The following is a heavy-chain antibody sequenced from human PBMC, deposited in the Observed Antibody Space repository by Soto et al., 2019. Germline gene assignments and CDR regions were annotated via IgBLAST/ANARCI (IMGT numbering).Heavy chain of an antibody. Sequence: SETLSLTCTVSGGSINGYYWSWIRQTPGKGLEWVGFMYYSETTKHNPSLKGRVNMSLDTSKNQVSLHLQSVTAADTAVYYCARANSSTWYKLEYKWFDPWGQGTLVTVSS. D-gene: IGHD6-13*01. V-gene: IGHV4-59*01. J-gene: IGHJ5*02. CDR3: ARANSSTWYKLEYKWFDP. CDR2: MYYSETT. CDR1: GGSINGYY.